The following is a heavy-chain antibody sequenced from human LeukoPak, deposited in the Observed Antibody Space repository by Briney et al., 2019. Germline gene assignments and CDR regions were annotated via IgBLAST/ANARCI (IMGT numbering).Heavy chain of an antibody. CDR1: GDSLTSGRYY. CDR3: ARAPYDYWNRFDL. D-gene: IGHD3-3*01. V-gene: IGHV4-61*02. Sequence: SETLSLTCTVSGDSLTSGRYYWSWLRQPAGKGLEWIGRLLNSGATNYNPSLKSRVTISGDMSKNEFSPNLSSMTAADTAVYFCARAPYDYWNRFDLWGQGAQVTVSS. J-gene: IGHJ5*02. CDR2: LLNSGAT.